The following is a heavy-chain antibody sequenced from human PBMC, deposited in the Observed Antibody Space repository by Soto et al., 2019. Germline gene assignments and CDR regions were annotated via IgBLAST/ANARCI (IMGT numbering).Heavy chain of an antibody. D-gene: IGHD3-16*01. CDR1: GYIFVNYG. CDR3: VMVDNYVTPTPQDV. CDR2: ISPYTGNT. Sequence: QVQLVQSGDEVKKPGASVKVSCKASGYIFVNYGIAWVRQAPGQGLEWMGWISPYTGNTHSATKIQGRHTMTTDTSTSTAYMDLGSLTSDDTAVYYCVMVDNYVTPTPQDVWGQGTTVIVSS. V-gene: IGHV1-18*01. J-gene: IGHJ6*02.